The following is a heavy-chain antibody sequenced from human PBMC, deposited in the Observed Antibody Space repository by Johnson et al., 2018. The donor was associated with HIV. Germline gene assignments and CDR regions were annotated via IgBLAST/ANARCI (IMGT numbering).Heavy chain of an antibody. CDR1: GFTFSSYG. CDR3: ARAKGGSYPDAFDI. Sequence: QMLLVESGGGVVQPGRSLRLSCAASGFTFSSYGMHWVRQAPGKGLEWVAVISYDGSNKYYADSVKGRFTISRDNSKNTLYLQMNSLRAEETAVYYCARAKGGSYPDAFDIWGQGTMVTVSS. D-gene: IGHD1-26*01. J-gene: IGHJ3*02. V-gene: IGHV3-30*03. CDR2: ISYDGSNK.